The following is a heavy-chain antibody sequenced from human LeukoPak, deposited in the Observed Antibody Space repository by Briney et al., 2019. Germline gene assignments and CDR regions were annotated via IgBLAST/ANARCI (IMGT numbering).Heavy chain of an antibody. J-gene: IGHJ4*02. Sequence: PGGSLRLSCAASGFTFSSYSMNWVRQAPGKGLEWVSYISSSGRTTYYADSVKGRFTISRDNAKNSLYLQMNSLRAEDTAVYYCARFRTDSSGGRSLDYWGQGTLVTISS. D-gene: IGHD3-22*01. CDR3: ARFRTDSSGGRSLDY. V-gene: IGHV3-48*04. CDR1: GFTFSSYS. CDR2: ISSSGRTT.